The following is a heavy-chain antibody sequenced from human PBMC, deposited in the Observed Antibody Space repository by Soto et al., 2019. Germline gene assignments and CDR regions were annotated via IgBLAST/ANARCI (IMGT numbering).Heavy chain of an antibody. Sequence: QVQLVQSGAEVKKPGASVKVSCKASGYTFTSHGISWVRQAPGQGLEWMGWISAYNGNTNYAQKLQGRVTMTTDTSTSTAYMELRSLRSDDTAVYYCARAQATVTTLIWGGDYWGQGTLVTVSS. D-gene: IGHD4-17*01. CDR2: ISAYNGNT. CDR1: GYTFTSHG. J-gene: IGHJ4*02. V-gene: IGHV1-18*01. CDR3: ARAQATVTTLIWGGDY.